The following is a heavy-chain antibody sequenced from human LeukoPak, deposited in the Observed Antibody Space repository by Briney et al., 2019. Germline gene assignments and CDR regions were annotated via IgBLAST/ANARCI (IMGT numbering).Heavy chain of an antibody. J-gene: IGHJ4*02. CDR3: GRDLGGRSGY. V-gene: IGHV3-74*01. CDR1: GLTFSSHW. Sequence: GGSLRLSCAASGLTFSSHWMHWVRQVPGEGLVWVSRINEDGSITNYADSVKGRFSISRDNAKNTLYLQMNSLRAEDTAVYYCGRDLGGRSGYWGQGTLVTVSS. D-gene: IGHD1-26*01. CDR2: INEDGSIT.